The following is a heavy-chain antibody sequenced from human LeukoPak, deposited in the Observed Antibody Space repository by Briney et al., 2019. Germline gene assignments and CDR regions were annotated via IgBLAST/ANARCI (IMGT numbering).Heavy chain of an antibody. J-gene: IGHJ6*03. CDR1: GFTVSSNY. V-gene: IGHV3-66*02. CDR3: ARDGGSSDFWSGYYTGNYYMDV. CDR2: IYSGGST. Sequence: GVSLRLFCAASGFTVSSNYMSWVRQAPGKGLEWVSVIYSGGSTYYADSVKGRLPISTDNSKNTLYLQMNSLRAEDTAVYYCARDGGSSDFWSGYYTGNYYMDVWGKGTTVTVSS. D-gene: IGHD3-3*01.